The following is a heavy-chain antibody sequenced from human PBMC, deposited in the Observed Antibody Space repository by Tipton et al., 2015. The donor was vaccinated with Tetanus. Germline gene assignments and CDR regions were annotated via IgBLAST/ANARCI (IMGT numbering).Heavy chain of an antibody. CDR2: IDSAGDT. D-gene: IGHD4-11*01. V-gene: IGHV3-13*01. J-gene: IGHJ2*01. CDR3: ARDYSNYGTFDL. CDR1: GFTFSTFD. Sequence: SLRLSCAASGFTFSTFDMHWVRQVTGKGLEWVSAIDSAGDTYYPDSVKGRFTISRENAKNSLYLQMNNLRAGDTAVYYCARDYSNYGTFDLWGRGTQVTVSS.